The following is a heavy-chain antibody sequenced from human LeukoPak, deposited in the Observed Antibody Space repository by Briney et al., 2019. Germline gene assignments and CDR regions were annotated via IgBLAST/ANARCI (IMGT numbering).Heavy chain of an antibody. D-gene: IGHD3/OR15-3a*01. V-gene: IGHV1-3*04. J-gene: IGHJ4*02. CDR1: GYTFTSYA. Sequence: ASVKVSCKASGYTFTSYAMHWVRQAPGQRLEWMGWINIGNGNTKSSQKFQDRVTITRDTSASTAYMELSSLGSEDTAVYYCAKVDSANTYDYWGQGTLVTVSS. CDR3: AKVDSANTYDY. CDR2: INIGNGNT.